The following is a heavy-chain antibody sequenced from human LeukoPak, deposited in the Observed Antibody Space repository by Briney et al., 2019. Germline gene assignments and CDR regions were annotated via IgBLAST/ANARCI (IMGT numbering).Heavy chain of an antibody. Sequence: PGGSLRLSCAASRFTFSSYSMNWVRQAPGKELEWVSSISSSSSYIYYADSVKGRFTISRDNAKNSLYLQMNSLRAEDTAVYYCATGVRGYNSALDYWGQGTLVTVSP. CDR1: RFTFSSYS. CDR2: ISSSSSYI. D-gene: IGHD6-19*01. J-gene: IGHJ4*02. CDR3: ATGVRGYNSALDY. V-gene: IGHV3-21*01.